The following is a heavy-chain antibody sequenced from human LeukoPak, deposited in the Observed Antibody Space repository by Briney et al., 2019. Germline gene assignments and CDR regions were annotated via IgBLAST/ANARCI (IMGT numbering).Heavy chain of an antibody. CDR1: GYTFTSYY. J-gene: IGHJ3*02. D-gene: IGHD1-26*01. CDR3: AGEWEINAFDI. V-gene: IGHV1-46*03. CDR2: INPSGGST. Sequence: ASVKVSCKASGYTFTSYYMHWVRQAPGQGLEWMGIINPSGGSTSYAQKFQGRVTMTRDTSTSTVYMELSSLRSEDTAVYYCAGEWEINAFDIWGQGTMVTVSS.